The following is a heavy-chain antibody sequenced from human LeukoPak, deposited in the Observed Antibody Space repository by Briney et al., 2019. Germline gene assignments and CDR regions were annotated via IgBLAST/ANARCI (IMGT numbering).Heavy chain of an antibody. CDR1: GLTFGDYT. Sequence: GGSLRLSCAASGLTFGDYTMNWVRQAPGKGLEWVSSISSSSSYIYYAGSVKGRFTISRDNAKNSLYLQMNSLRAEDTAVYYCAELGITMIGGVWGKGTTVTISS. CDR2: ISSSSSYI. V-gene: IGHV3-21*01. CDR3: AELGITMIGGV. J-gene: IGHJ6*04. D-gene: IGHD3-10*02.